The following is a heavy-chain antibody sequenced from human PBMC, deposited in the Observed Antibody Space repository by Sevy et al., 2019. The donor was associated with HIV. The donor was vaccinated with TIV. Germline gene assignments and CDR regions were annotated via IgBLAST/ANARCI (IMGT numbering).Heavy chain of an antibody. Sequence: SETLSLTCTVSGGSISSYYWSWIRQPAGKGLEWIGRIYTSGSTNYNPPLKSRVTMSVDTSKNHISLKLSSVTAADTAVYYCARDYSSSWYIQGNAFDIWGQGTMVTVS. CDR2: IYTSGST. D-gene: IGHD6-13*01. V-gene: IGHV4-4*07. CDR1: GGSISSYY. J-gene: IGHJ3*02. CDR3: ARDYSSSWYIQGNAFDI.